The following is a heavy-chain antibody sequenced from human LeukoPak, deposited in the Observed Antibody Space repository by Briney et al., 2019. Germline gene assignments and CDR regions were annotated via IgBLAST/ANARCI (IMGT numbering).Heavy chain of an antibody. V-gene: IGHV3-74*01. D-gene: IGHD2/OR15-2a*01. J-gene: IGHJ3*02. CDR2: INSDGTGL. CDR1: GFSFSSYW. CDR3: ARFYAIIPGTGAGGLDAFDI. Sequence: GGSLRLSCAASGFSFSSYWMHWVRQAPGKGLVWVSRINSDGTGLRYAESVKGRFTISRDNAKNTLYLEMNSLTAEDTAVYYCARFYAIIPGTGAGGLDAFDIWGQGTIVTVSS.